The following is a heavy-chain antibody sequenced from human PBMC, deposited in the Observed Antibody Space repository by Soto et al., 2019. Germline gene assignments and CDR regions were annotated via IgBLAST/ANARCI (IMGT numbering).Heavy chain of an antibody. J-gene: IGHJ4*02. D-gene: IGHD2-21*01. Sequence: QVQLVQSGAEVKKPGASVKVSCMASGYTFIHYYIHWVRQAPGQGLEWMAIINPNGGSTNYAQKFQGRVTVTSDTSTSTVSMELNSLGSDDTAVYFCARSLLQGDFWGQGTLVTVSS. CDR2: INPNGGST. V-gene: IGHV1-46*01. CDR3: ARSLLQGDF. CDR1: GYTFIHYY.